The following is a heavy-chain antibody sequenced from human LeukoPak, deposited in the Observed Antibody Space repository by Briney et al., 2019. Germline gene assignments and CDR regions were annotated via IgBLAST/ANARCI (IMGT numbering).Heavy chain of an antibody. Sequence: PGGSLRLSCAASGFTFSTYWMHWVRQPPGKGLVWVSRINTNGSDTNYADSVRGRFTISRDNAKKTLYVQMNSLRAEDTAVYYCARALVAGVTLNALDIWGQGTMVTVSS. CDR2: INTNGSDT. D-gene: IGHD2-15*01. CDR1: GFTFSTYW. CDR3: ARALVAGVTLNALDI. V-gene: IGHV3-74*01. J-gene: IGHJ3*02.